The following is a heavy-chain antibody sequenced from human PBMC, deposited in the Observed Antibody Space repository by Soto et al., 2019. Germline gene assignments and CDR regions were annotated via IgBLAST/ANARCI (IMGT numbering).Heavy chain of an antibody. J-gene: IGHJ6*02. Sequence: ASVKVSCKASGYTFTSHDIHWVRQATGQGLEWMGWMDPNSGVTGYAQKFQGRVTMTRDTSTNTAHMELSSLTSDDTAVYYCARQRKFDFWRKGLDVCGQGTTVTVSS. CDR3: ARQRKFDFWRKGLDV. CDR1: GYTFTSHD. D-gene: IGHD3-3*01. CDR2: MDPNSGVT. V-gene: IGHV1-8*01.